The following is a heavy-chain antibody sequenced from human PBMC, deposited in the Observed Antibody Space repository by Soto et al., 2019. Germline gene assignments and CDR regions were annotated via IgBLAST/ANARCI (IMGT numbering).Heavy chain of an antibody. Sequence: GGSLRLSWGAAGVTFISHGSSWVRKDPGKGLEWVSAISGSGGSTYYADSVKGRFTISRDNSKNTLYLQMNSLRAEDTAVYYCAKDYRYYDSSGYRHYYYGMDVWGQGTTVTVSS. D-gene: IGHD3-22*01. CDR3: AKDYRYYDSSGYRHYYYGMDV. CDR2: ISGSGGST. V-gene: IGHV3-23*01. CDR1: GVTFISHG. J-gene: IGHJ6*02.